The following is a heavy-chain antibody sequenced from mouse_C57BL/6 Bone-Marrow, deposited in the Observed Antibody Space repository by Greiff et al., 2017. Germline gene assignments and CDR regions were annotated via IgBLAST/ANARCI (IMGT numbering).Heavy chain of an antibody. Sequence: LQQSGAELVRPGASVKMSCKASGYTFTSYNMFWVKQTPRQGLEWIGAIYPGNGETSYNQNFKGKATLTVDKYTSTVYMQISSLTSEDSAVYFCATPAIYEGYSFDYWGQGTTLTVSS. D-gene: IGHD2-3*01. CDR1: GYTFTSYN. CDR2: IYPGNGET. V-gene: IGHV1-12*01. CDR3: ATPAIYEGYSFDY. J-gene: IGHJ2*01.